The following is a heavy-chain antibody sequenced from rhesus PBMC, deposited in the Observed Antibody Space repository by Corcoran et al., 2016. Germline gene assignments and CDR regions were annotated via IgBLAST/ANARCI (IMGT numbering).Heavy chain of an antibody. V-gene: IGHV4-80*01. CDR3: AREGYSSGWYDRFDV. CDR2: INGNSGST. J-gene: IGHJ5-1*01. CDR1: GGSFSSYW. D-gene: IGHD6-31*01. Sequence: QVQLQESGPGLVKPSETLSLTCAVSGGSFSSYWWSWIRQPPGKGLEWIGEINGNSGSTNSTPPLMRRVTISKDASKNQFSLKLSSVTAADTAVYYCAREGYSSGWYDRFDVWGPGVLVTVSS.